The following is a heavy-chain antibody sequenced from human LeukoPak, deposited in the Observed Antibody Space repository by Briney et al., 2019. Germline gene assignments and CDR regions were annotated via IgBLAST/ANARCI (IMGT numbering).Heavy chain of an antibody. CDR3: ARIFNSGSYSFDY. D-gene: IGHD1-26*01. Sequence: GASVKVSCKASGGTFSSYAISWVRQAPGQGLEWMGRIIPILGIANYAQKFQGRVTITADKSTSTAYMELSSLRSEDTAVYYCARIFNSGSYSFDYWGQGTQVTVSS. CDR1: GGTFSSYA. CDR2: IIPILGIA. J-gene: IGHJ4*02. V-gene: IGHV1-69*04.